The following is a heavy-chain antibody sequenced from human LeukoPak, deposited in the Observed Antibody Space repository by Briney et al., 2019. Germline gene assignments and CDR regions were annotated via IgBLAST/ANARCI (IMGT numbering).Heavy chain of an antibody. D-gene: IGHD2-2*01. Sequence: PSETLSLTCTVSGGSNSSYYWSWIRQPPGKGLEWIGYIYYSGSTSYNPSLKSRVTISVDTFKNQFSLKLSSVTAADTAVYYCARLGYCSSTSCYLDYWGQGTLVTVSS. CDR3: ARLGYCSSTSCYLDY. CDR2: IYYSGST. CDR1: GGSNSSYY. J-gene: IGHJ4*02. V-gene: IGHV4-59*01.